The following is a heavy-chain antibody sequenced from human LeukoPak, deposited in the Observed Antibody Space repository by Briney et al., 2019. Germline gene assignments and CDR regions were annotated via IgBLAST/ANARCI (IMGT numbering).Heavy chain of an antibody. CDR2: ISNSGSA. V-gene: IGHV4-59*01. Sequence: KPSETLSLTCTVSGGSIRSSYWSWIRQPPGQGLEWIGYISNSGSANYNPSLRGRVSISVGMSNNQIFPDLTSVTAADTAVYYCARAQYDGFSSGYSGGFYYMDVWGKGTTVSVSS. CDR1: GGSIRSSY. J-gene: IGHJ6*03. CDR3: ARAQYDGFSSGYSGGFYYMDV. D-gene: IGHD3-3*01.